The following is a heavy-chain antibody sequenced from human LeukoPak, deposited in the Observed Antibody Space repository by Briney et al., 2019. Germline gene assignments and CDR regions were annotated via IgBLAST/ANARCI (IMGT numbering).Heavy chain of an antibody. J-gene: IGHJ4*02. D-gene: IGHD5-18*01. Sequence: SETLSLTCTVSGASISGTDYYWTWTRRHPGEGLEWLGFIHFSGTIYYNPSLRSRLIISADTAKNQMSLKLSSMTAADTAVYYCAAGGDTAKGGKYWGQGTQVTVSS. CDR2: IHFSGTI. CDR1: GASISGTDYY. V-gene: IGHV4-31*03. CDR3: AAGGDTAKGGKY.